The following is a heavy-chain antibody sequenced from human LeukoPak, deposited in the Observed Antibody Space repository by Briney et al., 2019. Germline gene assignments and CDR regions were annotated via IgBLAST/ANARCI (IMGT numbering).Heavy chain of an antibody. V-gene: IGHV3-48*03. D-gene: IGHD5-12*01. CDR2: ISSGGSSI. CDR3: ARGGYERSLAN. J-gene: IGHJ4*02. CDR1: GFTFSSYE. Sequence: PGGSLRLSCAASGFTFSSYEMNWVRQAPGKGLEWVSDISSGGSSIYYADSVMGRFTISRDNAKNTLYLQMNSLRAEDTAVYYCARGGYERSLANWGQGTLVTVSS.